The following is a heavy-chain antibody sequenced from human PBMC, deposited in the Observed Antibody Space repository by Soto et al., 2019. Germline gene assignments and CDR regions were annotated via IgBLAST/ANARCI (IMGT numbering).Heavy chain of an antibody. CDR3: ARGGGRGWSRSIDY. J-gene: IGHJ4*02. CDR2: INHSGST. D-gene: IGHD6-19*01. V-gene: IGHV4-34*01. Sequence: PSETLSLTCAVYGGSFSGYYWSWIRQPPGKGLEWIGEINHSGSTNYNPSLKSRVTISVDTSKNQFSLKLSSVTAADTAVYYCARGGGRGWSRSIDYWGQGTLVTVSS. CDR1: GGSFSGYY.